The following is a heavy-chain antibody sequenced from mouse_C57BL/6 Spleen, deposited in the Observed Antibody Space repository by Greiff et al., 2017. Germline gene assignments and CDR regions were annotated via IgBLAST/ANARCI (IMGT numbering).Heavy chain of an antibody. V-gene: IGHV7-3*01. CDR2: IRNKANGYTT. Sequence: EVHLVESGGGLVQPGGSLSLSCAASGFTFTDYYMSWVRQPPGKALEWLGFIRNKANGYTTEYSASVKGRFTISRDNSQSILYLQMNALRAEDSATYYCARYLITTVVEGAMDYWGQGTSVTVSS. D-gene: IGHD1-1*01. CDR3: ARYLITTVVEGAMDY. J-gene: IGHJ4*01. CDR1: GFTFTDYY.